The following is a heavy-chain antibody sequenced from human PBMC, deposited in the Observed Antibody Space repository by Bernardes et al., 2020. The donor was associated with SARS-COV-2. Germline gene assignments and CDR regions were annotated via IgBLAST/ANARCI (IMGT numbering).Heavy chain of an antibody. J-gene: IGHJ4*02. CDR1: GGSFRGSY. V-gene: IGHV4-34*01. CDR2: LNHSGST. CDR3: ARGQELWGFDY. D-gene: IGHD5-18*01. Sequence: SETLSLTCAVYGGSFRGSYWSWIRQPPGTGLARIGELNHSGSTNYNPSLKSRVTISVDTSKNQFSLKLSSVTAADTTVYYCARGQELWGFDYWGQGTLVTGSS.